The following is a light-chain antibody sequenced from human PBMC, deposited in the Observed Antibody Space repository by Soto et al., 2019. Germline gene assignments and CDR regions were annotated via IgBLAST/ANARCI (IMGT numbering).Light chain of an antibody. CDR1: ESVLHSSNNKNY. Sequence: DIVMTQSPDSLAVSLGERATIDCRSSESVLHSSNNKNYLAWFQQKPGQPPKLLIYWASTRESGVPDRFSGSGSETDFTLTISSMRAEDVAVYYCQQYYSTPQAFGQGTKVEIK. CDR3: QQYYSTPQA. V-gene: IGKV4-1*01. CDR2: WAS. J-gene: IGKJ1*01.